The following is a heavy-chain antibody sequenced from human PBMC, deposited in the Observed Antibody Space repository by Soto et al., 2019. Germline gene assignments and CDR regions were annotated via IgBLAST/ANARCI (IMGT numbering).Heavy chain of an antibody. V-gene: IGHV3-49*04. CDR3: TRGIQLWLRDYYFDY. CDR1: GFTFSSDS. J-gene: IGHJ4*02. Sequence: GGALRLSCAASGFTFSSDSMNWVRQAPGKGLEWVGFIRSKAYGGTTEYAASVKGRFTISRDDSKSIAYLQMNSLKTEDTAVYYCTRGIQLWLRDYYFDYLGQGTLVTGSS. CDR2: IRSKAYGGTT. D-gene: IGHD5-18*01.